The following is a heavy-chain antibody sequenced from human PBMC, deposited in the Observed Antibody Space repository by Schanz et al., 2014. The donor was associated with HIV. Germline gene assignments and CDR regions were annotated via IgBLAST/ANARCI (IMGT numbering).Heavy chain of an antibody. CDR2: ISWSSGNI. CDR3: AKGVSVAGSSYYFDY. D-gene: IGHD6-19*01. Sequence: EVQLVESGGGLVQPGRSLRLSCAGSGFTFGNYAMHWVRQAPGKGLEWVSGISWSSGNIGYEDSVKGRFTISRDNAKNSLYLQMNSLRREDTAFYYCAKGVSVAGSSYYFDYWGQGALVTVSS. V-gene: IGHV3-9*01. J-gene: IGHJ4*02. CDR1: GFTFGNYA.